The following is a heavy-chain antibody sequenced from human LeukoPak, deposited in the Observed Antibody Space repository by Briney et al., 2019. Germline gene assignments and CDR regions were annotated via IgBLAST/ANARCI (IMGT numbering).Heavy chain of an antibody. Sequence: PGGSLRLSCAASGFTFSSYAMSWVRQAPGKGLEWVSAISGSGGSTYYADSVKGRFTISRDNSKNTLYLQMNSLGAEDTAVYYCARVYYYDSSGYGSNFDYWGQGTLVTVSS. J-gene: IGHJ4*02. CDR1: GFTFSSYA. D-gene: IGHD3-22*01. CDR3: ARVYYYDSSGYGSNFDY. V-gene: IGHV3-23*01. CDR2: ISGSGGST.